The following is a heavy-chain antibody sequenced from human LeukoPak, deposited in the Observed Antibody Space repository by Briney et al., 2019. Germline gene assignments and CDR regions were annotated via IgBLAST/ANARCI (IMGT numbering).Heavy chain of an antibody. CDR3: AREGLVITQTYYYYYYMDV. V-gene: IGHV4-61*02. D-gene: IGHD3/OR15-3a*01. Sequence: PSETLSLTCTVSGGSISSGSYYWSWIRQPAGKGLEWIGRIYTSGSTNYNPSLKSRVTISVDTSKNQFSLKLSSVTAADTAVYYCAREGLVITQTYYYYYYMDVWGKGTTVTISS. CDR1: GGSISSGSYY. CDR2: IYTSGST. J-gene: IGHJ6*03.